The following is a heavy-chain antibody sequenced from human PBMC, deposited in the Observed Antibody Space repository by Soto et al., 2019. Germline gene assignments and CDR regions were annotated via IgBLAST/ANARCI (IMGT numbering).Heavy chain of an antibody. V-gene: IGHV4-30-4*01. D-gene: IGHD3-10*01. CDR3: AIVITIVRGVIIPYFQH. CDR1: GGSISSGDYY. J-gene: IGHJ1*01. Sequence: QVQLQESGPGLVKPSQTLSLTGTVSGGSISSGDYYWSWIRQPPGKVLEWMGYIYYSGSTYYNPSLKRRVTISVDTSKNQFSLKLRSVTAADTAVYYCAIVITIVRGVIIPYFQHWGQGTLVTVSS. CDR2: IYYSGST.